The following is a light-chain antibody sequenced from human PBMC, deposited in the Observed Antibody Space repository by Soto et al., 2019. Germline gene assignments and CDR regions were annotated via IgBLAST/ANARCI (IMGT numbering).Light chain of an antibody. CDR1: QSVSRNY. CDR2: DAS. J-gene: IGKJ5*01. CDR3: QQYVNSPIT. V-gene: IGKV3-20*01. Sequence: EIVLTQSPGTLSLSPGERATLSCRASQSVSRNYLAWFQQRPGQAPRLLIYDASTRAPGIPDKFGGSGSGTDFTLTISRLEPEDFAVYYCQQYVNSPITFGQGTRLEIK.